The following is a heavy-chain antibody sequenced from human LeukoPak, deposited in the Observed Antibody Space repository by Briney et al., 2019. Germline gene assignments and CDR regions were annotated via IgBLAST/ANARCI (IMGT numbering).Heavy chain of an antibody. CDR1: GFTFSSYA. CDR3: AKNKLMVRGATPYYYYGMDV. Sequence: PGGSLRLSCAASGFTFSSYAMSWVRQAPGKGLEWVSAISGSGGSTYYADSVKGRFTISRDNSKNTLYLQMNSLRAEDTAVYYCAKNKLMVRGATPYYYYGMDVWGQGTTVTVSS. CDR2: ISGSGGST. V-gene: IGHV3-23*01. J-gene: IGHJ6*02. D-gene: IGHD3-10*01.